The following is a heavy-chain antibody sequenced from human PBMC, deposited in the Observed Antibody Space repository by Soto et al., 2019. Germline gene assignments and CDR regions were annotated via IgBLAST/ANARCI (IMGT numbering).Heavy chain of an antibody. CDR1: GGTFSSYA. V-gene: IGHV1-69*01. J-gene: IGHJ4*02. D-gene: IGHD5-12*01. CDR3: ARGGRATIKGSFDD. Sequence: QVQLVQSGAEVKKPGSSVKVSCKASGGTFSSYAISWVRQAPGQGLEWMGGIIPIFGTANYAQKFQGRVTRTADEPTSTAYRELSSLRSEDTAGDDWARGGRATIKGSFDDWGQGTLVTVSS. CDR2: IIPIFGTA.